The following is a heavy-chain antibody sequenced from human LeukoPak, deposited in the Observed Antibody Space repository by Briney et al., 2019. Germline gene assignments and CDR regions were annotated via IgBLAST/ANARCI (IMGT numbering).Heavy chain of an antibody. CDR2: INPNSGGT. Sequence: AVKVSCKASEYSFTDYYIHWVRQAPGQGLEWMGWINPNSGGTNSAQKFQVRITLTRDTSISTAYMELRRLGSDDTAVYYCAAGPVYDYFEFWGQGTLVTVSS. CDR3: AAGPVYDYFEF. D-gene: IGHD3-22*01. CDR1: EYSFTDYY. J-gene: IGHJ4*02. V-gene: IGHV1-2*02.